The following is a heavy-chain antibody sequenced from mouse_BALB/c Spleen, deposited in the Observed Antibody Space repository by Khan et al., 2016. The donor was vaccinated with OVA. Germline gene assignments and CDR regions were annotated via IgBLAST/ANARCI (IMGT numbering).Heavy chain of an antibody. J-gene: IGHJ1*01. CDR2: ISSGSSTI. Sequence: EVKVVESGGGLVQPGGSRKLSCAASGFTFSSFGMHWVRQAPKKGLEWVAYISSGSSTIYYVDTVKGRFTISRDNPKNTLCLQMTSLMSEDTAMYYCTRSGDNFGWCFDVWGAGTSVTVSS. CDR1: GFTFSSFG. CDR3: TRSGDNFGWCFDV. D-gene: IGHD1-3*01. V-gene: IGHV5-17*02.